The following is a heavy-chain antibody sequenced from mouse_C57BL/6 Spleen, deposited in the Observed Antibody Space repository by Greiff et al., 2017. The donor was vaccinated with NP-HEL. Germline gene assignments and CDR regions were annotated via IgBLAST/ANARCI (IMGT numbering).Heavy chain of an antibody. CDR1: GYTFTDYY. CDR3: ARMGVGDGYAMDY. Sequence: QVQLKQSGAELVRPGASVKLSCKASGYTFTDYYINWVKQRPGQGLEWIARIYPGSGNTYYNEKFKGKATLTAEKSSSTAYMQLSSLTSEDSAVYFCARMGVGDGYAMDYWGQGTSVTVSS. J-gene: IGHJ4*01. D-gene: IGHD1-1*02. CDR2: IYPGSGNT. V-gene: IGHV1-76*01.